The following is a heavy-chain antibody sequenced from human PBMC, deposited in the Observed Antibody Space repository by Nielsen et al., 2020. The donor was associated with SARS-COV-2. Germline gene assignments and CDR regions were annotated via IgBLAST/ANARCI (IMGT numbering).Heavy chain of an antibody. Sequence: ETLSLTCTVSGGTILSSYYYWGWIRQPPGKGLEWVANIKQDGSEKYYGDSVKGRFTISRDNAKNSLYLHMNSLRVEDTAVYYCVRDSSIVIWSGYPVDWGQGTLVTVSS. V-gene: IGHV3-7*01. CDR2: IKQDGSEK. CDR3: VRDSSIVIWSGYPVD. J-gene: IGHJ4*02. D-gene: IGHD3-3*01. CDR1: GGTILSSYYY.